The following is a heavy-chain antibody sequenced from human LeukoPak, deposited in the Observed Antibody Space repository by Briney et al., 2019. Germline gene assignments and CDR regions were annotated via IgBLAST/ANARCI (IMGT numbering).Heavy chain of an antibody. V-gene: IGHV4-59*01. J-gene: IGHJ3*02. CDR2: IYYSGST. D-gene: IGHD3-10*01. CDR3: ASCYYGSGSYYRDMDAFDI. Sequence: SETLSLTCTVPGGSISSYYWSWIRQPPGKGLEWIGYIYYSGSTNYNPSLKSRVTISVDTSKNQFSLKLSSVTAADTAVYYCASCYYGSGSYYRDMDAFDIWGQGTMVTVSS. CDR1: GGSISSYY.